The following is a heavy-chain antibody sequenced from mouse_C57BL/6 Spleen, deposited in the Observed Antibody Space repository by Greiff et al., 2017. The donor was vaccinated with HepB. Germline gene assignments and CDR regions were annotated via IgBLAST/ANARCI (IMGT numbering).Heavy chain of an antibody. CDR3: ARGGVYYGSSYYFDY. CDR2: INPSSGYT. CDR1: GYTFTSYT. Sequence: QVQLQQSGAELARPGASVKMSCKASGYTFTSYTMHWVKQRPGQGLEWIGYINPSSGYTKYNQKFKDKATLTADKSSSTAYMQLGSLTSEDSAVYYCARGGVYYGSSYYFDYWGQGTTLTVSS. V-gene: IGHV1-4*01. D-gene: IGHD1-1*01. J-gene: IGHJ2*01.